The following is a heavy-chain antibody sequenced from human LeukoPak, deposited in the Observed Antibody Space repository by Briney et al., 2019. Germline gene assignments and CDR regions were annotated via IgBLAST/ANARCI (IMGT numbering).Heavy chain of an antibody. CDR2: INPNSGGT. Sequence: ASVKLSCKASGYTFTGYYMHWVRQAPGQGLEWMGWINPNSGGTNYAQKFQGRVTMTRDTSISTACMELSRLRSDDTAVYYCARGGLWFGELLSPGYFDYWGQGTLVTVSS. V-gene: IGHV1-2*02. CDR1: GYTFTGYY. J-gene: IGHJ4*02. CDR3: ARGGLWFGELLSPGYFDY. D-gene: IGHD3-10*01.